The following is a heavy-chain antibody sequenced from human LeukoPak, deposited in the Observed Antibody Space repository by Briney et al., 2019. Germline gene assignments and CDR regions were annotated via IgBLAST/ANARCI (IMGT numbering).Heavy chain of an antibody. V-gene: IGHV4-4*07. CDR2: IYTSGST. CDR1: GGSMSSYY. Sequence: ETLSLTCTVTGGSMSSYYWSWIRQPAGKGLEWIGRIYTSGSTNYNPSLKSRVTMSVDTSKNQFSLKLSSVTAADTAVYYCARGLGYCSSTSSYDVFGFGYWGQGTLVTVSS. CDR3: ARGLGYCSSTSSYDVFGFGY. D-gene: IGHD2-2*01. J-gene: IGHJ4*02.